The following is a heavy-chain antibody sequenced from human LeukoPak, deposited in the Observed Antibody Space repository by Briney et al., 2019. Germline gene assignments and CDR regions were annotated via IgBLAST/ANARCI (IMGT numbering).Heavy chain of an antibody. CDR1: GFIFDDYT. J-gene: IGHJ4*02. V-gene: IGHV3-43*01. CDR2: VSWDGTP. D-gene: IGHD3-22*01. CDR3: AKDLTYESSGTVIDN. Sequence: GGSLRLSCAASGFIFDDYTMHWVRKGPGKTLEWVALVSWDGTPYYADSVKGRFTISRDNSKNALYLEMDSLRTDDTAFYYCAKDLTYESSGTVIDNWGQGTLVTVSS.